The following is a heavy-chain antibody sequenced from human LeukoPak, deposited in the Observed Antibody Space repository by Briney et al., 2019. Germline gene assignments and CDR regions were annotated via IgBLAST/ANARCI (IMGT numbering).Heavy chain of an antibody. J-gene: IGHJ4*02. V-gene: IGHV3-30*02. Sequence: PGGSLCLSCAASGFTFNIFGRHWVRQLPGNGLEWVALIWSDGKTAHYADSMKGRSTISTDSSENTLYLQLNSLRSEDTAVYSCVKESAADATLHFDSWGPGTLVTVSS. CDR1: GFTFNIFG. D-gene: IGHD6-13*01. CDR3: VKESAADATLHFDS. CDR2: IWSDGKTA.